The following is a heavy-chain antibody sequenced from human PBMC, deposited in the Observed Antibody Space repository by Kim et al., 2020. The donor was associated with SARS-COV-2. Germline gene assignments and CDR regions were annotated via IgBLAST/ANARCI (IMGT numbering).Heavy chain of an antibody. Sequence: GGSLRLSCAASGFTFSSYAMSWVRQAPGKGLEWVSAISGSGGSTYYADSVKGRFTISRDNSKNTLYLQMNSLRAEDTAVYYCASHPMITFGGVGAGLGIDYWGQGTLVTVSS. CDR2: ISGSGGST. J-gene: IGHJ4*02. CDR1: GFTFSSYA. D-gene: IGHD3-16*01. CDR3: ASHPMITFGGVGAGLGIDY. V-gene: IGHV3-23*01.